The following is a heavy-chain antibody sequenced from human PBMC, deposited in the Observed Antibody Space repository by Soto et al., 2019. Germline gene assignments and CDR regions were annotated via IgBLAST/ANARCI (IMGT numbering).Heavy chain of an antibody. CDR1: GGSISSYY. J-gene: IGHJ3*02. D-gene: IGHD6-25*01. Sequence: SETLSLTCTVSGGSISSYYWSWIRQPPGKGLEWIGYIYYSGSTNYNPSLKSRVTISVDTSKNQFSLKLSSVTAADTAVYYCARGGSDAFDIWGQGTMVTVSS. CDR2: IYYSGST. V-gene: IGHV4-59*08. CDR3: ARGGSDAFDI.